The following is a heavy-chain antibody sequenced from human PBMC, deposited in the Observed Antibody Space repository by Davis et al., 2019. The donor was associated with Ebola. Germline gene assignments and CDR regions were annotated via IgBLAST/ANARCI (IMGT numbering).Heavy chain of an antibody. Sequence: MPSETLSLTCTVSGGAISSGDYYWSWIRQPPGKGVEWIGYIYYSGSTYYNPSLKSRVTISVDTSRNQFSLKLTSVTAADTAVYFCARHQYTGGPDRWGQGTLVTVSS. J-gene: IGHJ4*01. CDR3: ARHQYTGGPDR. V-gene: IGHV4-30-4*01. CDR1: GGAISSGDYY. CDR2: IYYSGST. D-gene: IGHD7-27*01.